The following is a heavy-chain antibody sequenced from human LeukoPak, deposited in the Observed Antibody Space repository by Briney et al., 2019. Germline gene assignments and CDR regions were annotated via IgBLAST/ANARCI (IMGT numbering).Heavy chain of an antibody. J-gene: IGHJ6*03. CDR3: ARDRDDDYGLGSYPTGYMGV. Sequence: GASVKVSCKASGYTFTSYGISWVRQAPGQGLEWMGIINPSGGSTSYAQKFQGRVTMTRDMSTSTVYMEMSSLRSEDTAVYYCARDRDDDYGLGSYPTGYMGVWGKGTTVTVSS. CDR2: INPSGGST. CDR1: GYTFTSYG. V-gene: IGHV1-46*01. D-gene: IGHD3-16*02.